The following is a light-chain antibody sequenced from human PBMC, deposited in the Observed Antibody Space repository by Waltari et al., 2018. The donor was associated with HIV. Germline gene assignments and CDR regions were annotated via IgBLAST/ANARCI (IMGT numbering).Light chain of an antibody. CDR2: EVS. CDR3: SSYTSSSTLV. J-gene: IGLJ2*01. V-gene: IGLV2-14*01. Sequence: QSALTQPASVSGSPGQSITISCTGTSSDVGGYTYVSWYQQHPGKTPNIMFYEVSKRPSVASSRSAGSKSGTTASMTTSGLQAEDEADYYCSSYTSSSTLVFGGGTKLTVL. CDR1: SSDVGGYTY.